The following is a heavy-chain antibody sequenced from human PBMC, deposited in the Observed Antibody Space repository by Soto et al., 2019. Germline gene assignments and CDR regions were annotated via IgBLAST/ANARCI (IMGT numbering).Heavy chain of an antibody. V-gene: IGHV3-30*18. Sequence: QVQLVESGGGVVQPGRSLRLSCAASGFTFSSYGMHWVRQAPGKGLEWVAVISYDGSNKYYADSVKGRFTISRDNSKKXLXLXXNSLRAEDTAVYYCAKGPAIVLVPAAMNYYYGMDVWGQGTTVTVSS. CDR2: ISYDGSNK. CDR3: AKGPAIVLVPAAMNYYYGMDV. D-gene: IGHD2-2*01. J-gene: IGHJ6*02. CDR1: GFTFSSYG.